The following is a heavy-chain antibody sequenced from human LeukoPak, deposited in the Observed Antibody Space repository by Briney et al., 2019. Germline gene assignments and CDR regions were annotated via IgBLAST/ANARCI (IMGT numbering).Heavy chain of an antibody. J-gene: IGHJ4*02. CDR2: IRSSGSYI. V-gene: IGHV3-21*01. CDR1: GFTFSSYT. Sequence: GGSLRLSCAASGFTFSSYTMNWVRQAPGKGLEWVSSIRSSGSYIYYADSVKGRFTISRNNAENSLYLQMNSLRAEDTAVYYCARGRDPGSYVDYWGQGTLVTVSS. D-gene: IGHD3-10*01. CDR3: ARGRDPGSYVDY.